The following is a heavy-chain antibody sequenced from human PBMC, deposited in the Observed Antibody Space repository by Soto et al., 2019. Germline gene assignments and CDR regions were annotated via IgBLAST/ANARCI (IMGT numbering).Heavy chain of an antibody. J-gene: IGHJ6*02. CDR1: GYTFTSNY. Sequence: QVQLVQSGAEVQKPGASVKVSCKASGYTFTSNYMHWVRQAPGQGLEWMGIINPVGGSTTYAQKFQGRVTMTRGTSTSTVYMELSSLGSEDTAVYYCVRGGDGYNLVYYGMDVWGQGTTVTVSS. CDR2: INPVGGST. CDR3: VRGGDGYNLVYYGMDV. D-gene: IGHD1-1*01. V-gene: IGHV1-46*03.